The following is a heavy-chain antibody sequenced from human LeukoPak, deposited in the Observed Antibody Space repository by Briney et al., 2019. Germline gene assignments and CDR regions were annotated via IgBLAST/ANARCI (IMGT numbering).Heavy chain of an antibody. D-gene: IGHD5-12*01. J-gene: IGHJ4*02. CDR3: ARGIVATIPALDY. Sequence: GRSLRLSCAASGFTFSSYAMHWVRQAPGKGLEWVAVISYDGSNKYYADSVKGRFTISRDNSKNTLYLQMNSLRAEGTAVYYCARGIVATIPALDYWGQGTLVTVSS. CDR2: ISYDGSNK. V-gene: IGHV3-30-3*01. CDR1: GFTFSSYA.